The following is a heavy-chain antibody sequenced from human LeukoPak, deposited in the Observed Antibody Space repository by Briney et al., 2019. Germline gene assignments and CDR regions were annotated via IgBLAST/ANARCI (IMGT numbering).Heavy chain of an antibody. J-gene: IGHJ6*03. CDR1: GGSISSYY. Sequence: SETLSLTCTVSGGSISSYYWSWIRQPAGKGLEWIGRIYTSGSTNYNPSLKSRVTISVDKSKNQFSLKLSSVTAADTTVYYCARDGCSSTSCYDDYYYMDVWGKGTTVTVSS. V-gene: IGHV4-4*07. CDR3: ARDGCSSTSCYDDYYYMDV. D-gene: IGHD2-2*01. CDR2: IYTSGST.